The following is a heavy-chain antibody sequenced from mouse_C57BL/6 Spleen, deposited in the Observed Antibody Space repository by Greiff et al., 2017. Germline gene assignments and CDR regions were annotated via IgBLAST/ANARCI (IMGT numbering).Heavy chain of an antibody. V-gene: IGHV1-62-2*01. Sequence: QVQLKQSGAELVKPGASVKLSCKASGYTFTEYTIHWVKQRSGQGLEWIGWFYPGSGSIKYNEKFKDKATLTADKSSSTVYMELSRLTSEDSAVYFGARHDERGDYDGYAMDDWGQGTSVTVSS. CDR2: FYPGSGSI. CDR1: GYTFTEYT. CDR3: ARHDERGDYDGYAMDD. D-gene: IGHD2-3*01. J-gene: IGHJ4*01.